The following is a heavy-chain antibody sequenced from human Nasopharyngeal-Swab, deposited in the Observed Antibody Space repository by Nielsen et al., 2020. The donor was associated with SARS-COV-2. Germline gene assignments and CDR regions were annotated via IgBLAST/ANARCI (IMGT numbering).Heavy chain of an antibody. CDR3: ARRAARDGYNYEVDP. D-gene: IGHD5-24*01. J-gene: IGHJ5*02. CDR1: GYSFASHW. V-gene: IGHV5-51*01. CDR2: VYPGNSEV. Sequence: GESLKISCTGFGYSFASHWIGWVRQKPGKGLEWMGMVYPGNSEVAYGPSFQGHITISADKSINTAYLQWSRLRASDTAVYFCARRAARDGYNYEVDPWGQGTLVTVSS.